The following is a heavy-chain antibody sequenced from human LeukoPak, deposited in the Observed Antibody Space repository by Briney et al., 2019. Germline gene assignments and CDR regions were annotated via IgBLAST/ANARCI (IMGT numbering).Heavy chain of an antibody. CDR1: GFTLSSYS. CDR3: ARGSQQLVGFDY. V-gene: IGHV3-21*01. J-gene: IGHJ4*02. CDR2: ISSSSYI. D-gene: IGHD6-13*01. Sequence: GGSLRLSCAASGFTLSSYSMNWVRQAPGKGLEWVSSISSSSYIYYADSVKGRFTISRDNAKNSLYLQMNSLRAEDTAVYYCARGSQQLVGFDYWGQGTLVTVSS.